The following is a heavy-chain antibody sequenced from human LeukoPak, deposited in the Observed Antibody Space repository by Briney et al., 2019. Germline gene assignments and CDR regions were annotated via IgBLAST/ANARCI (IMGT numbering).Heavy chain of an antibody. CDR2: IYPRDSDT. J-gene: IGHJ4*02. Sequence: GESLKISCKASGYTFSNYWIGWVRQIPGKGLEWMGIIYPRDSDTRYSPSFQGQVTISADKSISTAYLQWSSLKASDTAMYYCARRVVGATTHYFDYWGQGSLVTVSS. CDR3: ARRVVGATTHYFDY. CDR1: GYTFSNYW. D-gene: IGHD2-15*01. V-gene: IGHV5-51*01.